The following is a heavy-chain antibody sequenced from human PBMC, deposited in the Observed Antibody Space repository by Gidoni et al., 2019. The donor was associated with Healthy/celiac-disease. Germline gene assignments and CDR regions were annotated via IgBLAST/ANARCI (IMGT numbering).Heavy chain of an antibody. CDR3: ARGPYCGGDCYYPEYFQH. CDR2: ISSSSSTI. Sequence: EVQLVESGGGLVQPGGSLRLSCAASGFTFSSYSLNWVRQAPGKGLEWVSYISSSSSTIYYADSVKGRFTISRDNAKNSLYLQMNSLRDEDTAVYYCARGPYCGGDCYYPEYFQHWGQGTLVTVSS. CDR1: GFTFSSYS. J-gene: IGHJ1*01. V-gene: IGHV3-48*02. D-gene: IGHD2-21*02.